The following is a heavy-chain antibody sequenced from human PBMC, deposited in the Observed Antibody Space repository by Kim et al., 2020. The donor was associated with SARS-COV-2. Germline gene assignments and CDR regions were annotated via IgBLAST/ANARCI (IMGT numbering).Heavy chain of an antibody. CDR2: ISHSGDP. J-gene: IGHJ4*02. CDR3: ARGSYIGVRGVPLDS. D-gene: IGHD3-10*01. CDR1: GGSITRAW. Sequence: SETLSLSCGVSGGSITRAWWSWIRQTPGKGLEWLGYISHSGDPKYNPSLESRVTISVDTSQNQFSLNMRSVTAADTAVYYCARGSYIGVRGVPLDSWGQGTLVTVSS. V-gene: IGHV4-59*13.